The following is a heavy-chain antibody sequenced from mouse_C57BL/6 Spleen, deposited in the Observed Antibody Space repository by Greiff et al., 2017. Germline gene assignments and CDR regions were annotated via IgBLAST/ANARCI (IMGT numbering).Heavy chain of an antibody. D-gene: IGHD1-1*01. Sequence: VQLQQPGAELVKPGASVKLSCKASGYTFTSYWMQWVKQRPGQGLEWIGEIDPSDSYTNYNQKFKGKATLTVDTSSSTAYMQLSSLTSEDSAVYYCARCYYYGSSQYYYAMDDWGQGTSVTVSS. CDR2: IDPSDSYT. CDR3: ARCYYYGSSQYYYAMDD. V-gene: IGHV1-50*01. CDR1: GYTFTSYW. J-gene: IGHJ4*01.